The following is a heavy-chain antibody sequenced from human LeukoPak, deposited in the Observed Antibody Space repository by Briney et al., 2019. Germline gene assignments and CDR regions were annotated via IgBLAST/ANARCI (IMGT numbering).Heavy chain of an antibody. D-gene: IGHD3-22*01. CDR3: AKRGVVIRVILVGFHKEAYYFDS. CDR2: ISDSGGRT. Sequence: GGSLRLSCAVSGITLSNYGMSWVRQAPGKGLEWVAGISDSGGRTNYADSVKGRFTISRDNPKNTLYLQMNSLRVEDTAVYFCAKRGVVIRVILVGFHKEAYYFDSWGQGALVTVSS. V-gene: IGHV3-23*01. CDR1: GITLSNYG. J-gene: IGHJ4*02.